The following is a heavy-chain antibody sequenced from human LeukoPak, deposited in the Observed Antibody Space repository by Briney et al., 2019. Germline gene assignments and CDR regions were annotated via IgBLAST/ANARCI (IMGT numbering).Heavy chain of an antibody. CDR1: GYTFTSYD. V-gene: IGHV1-8*01. CDR3: ARVRMVRGVIHWFDP. D-gene: IGHD3-10*01. Sequence: GASVKVSCKAPGYTFTSYDINWVRQATGQGLEWMGWMNPNSGNTGYAQKFQGRVTMTRNTSISTAYMELSSLRSEDTAVYYCARVRMVRGVIHWFDPWGQGTLVTVSS. J-gene: IGHJ5*02. CDR2: MNPNSGNT.